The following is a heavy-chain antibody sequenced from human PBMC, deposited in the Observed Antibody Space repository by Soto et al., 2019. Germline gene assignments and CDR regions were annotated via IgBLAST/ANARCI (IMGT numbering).Heavy chain of an antibody. CDR2: IIPIFGTA. CDR1: GGTFSSYA. J-gene: IGHJ3*02. D-gene: IGHD3-22*01. CDR3: ARESTYYYDSSGSNPPVGACDI. Sequence: SVKVSCKASGGTFSSYAISWVRQAPGQGLEWMGGIIPIFGTANYAQKFQGRVTITADESTSTAYMELSSLRSEDTAVYYCARESTYYYDSSGSNPPVGACDIWGQGTMGTVSS. V-gene: IGHV1-69*13.